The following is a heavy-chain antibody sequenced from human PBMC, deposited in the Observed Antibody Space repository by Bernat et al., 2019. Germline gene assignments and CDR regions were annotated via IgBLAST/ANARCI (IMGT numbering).Heavy chain of an antibody. V-gene: IGHV3-23*01. CDR2: IVAGGGST. Sequence: EVQLLESGGGLVQPGGSLRLSGAASGIPFSSYAMSGVGQAPGKGLEGVPGIVAGGGSTYSADSVKGQFTISRDNSKNTLYLQMNSLRVEDTAVYYCAKEGSSDWALFDYWGQGTLVTVSS. J-gene: IGHJ4*02. CDR3: AKEGSSDWALFDY. CDR1: GIPFSSYA. D-gene: IGHD6-19*01.